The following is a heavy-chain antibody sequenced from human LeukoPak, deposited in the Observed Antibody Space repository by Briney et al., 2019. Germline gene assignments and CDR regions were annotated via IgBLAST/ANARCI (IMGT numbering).Heavy chain of an antibody. CDR3: ARLLPFDY. Sequence: GGSLRLSCAASGFTFSSYSMNWVRQAPGKGLVWVSRINTDGSTNYADSVKGRFTISRDNAKNTLYLQMNSLRAEDTAVYYCARLLPFDYWGQGTLVTVSS. V-gene: IGHV3-74*01. CDR1: GFTFSSYS. J-gene: IGHJ4*02. CDR2: INTDGST. D-gene: IGHD3-22*01.